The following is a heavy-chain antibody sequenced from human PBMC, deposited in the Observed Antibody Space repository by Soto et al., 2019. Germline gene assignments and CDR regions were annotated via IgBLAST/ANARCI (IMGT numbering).Heavy chain of an antibody. CDR2: IYYSGST. CDR3: ARVGVYYDSSGYYWSHYYYGMDV. V-gene: IGHV4-59*01. D-gene: IGHD3-22*01. CDR1: GGSISSYY. Sequence: SETLSLTCTVSGGSISSYYWSWIRQPPGKGLEWIGYIYYSGSTNYNPSPKSRVTISVGTSKNQFSLKLSSVTAADTAVYYCARVGVYYDSSGYYWSHYYYGMDVWGQGTTVTVSS. J-gene: IGHJ6*02.